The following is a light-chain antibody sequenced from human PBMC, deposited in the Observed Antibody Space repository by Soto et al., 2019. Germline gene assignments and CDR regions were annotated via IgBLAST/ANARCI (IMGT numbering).Light chain of an antibody. CDR3: QQYNNWPPWT. CDR1: QSVSSSY. Sequence: EILLTQSPGTLSLSPGERATLSCRASQSVSSSYLAWYQQKPGQAPRLLIYGASSRATGIPDRFSGSGSGTDFTLTISSLQSEDFAVYYCQQYNNWPPWTFGQGTKVDIK. CDR2: GAS. V-gene: IGKV3-20*01. J-gene: IGKJ1*01.